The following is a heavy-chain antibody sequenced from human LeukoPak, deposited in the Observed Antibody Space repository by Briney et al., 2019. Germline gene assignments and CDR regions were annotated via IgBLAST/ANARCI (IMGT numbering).Heavy chain of an antibody. V-gene: IGHV1-2*02. CDR3: ARTGIQWLVENWFDP. Sequence: ASVKVSCKASGYTFTGYYMHGVRQAPGQGLEWMGWINPNSGGTNYAQKFQGRVTMTRDTSISTAYMELSRLRSDDTAVYYCARTGIQWLVENWFDPWGQGTLVTVSS. CDR2: INPNSGGT. J-gene: IGHJ5*02. D-gene: IGHD6-19*01. CDR1: GYTFTGYY.